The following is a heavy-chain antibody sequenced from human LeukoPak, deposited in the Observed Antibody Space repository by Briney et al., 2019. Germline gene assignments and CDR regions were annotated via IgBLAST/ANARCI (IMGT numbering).Heavy chain of an antibody. V-gene: IGHV5-51*01. Sequence: LGESLKISCKGSGYTFSKYWIGWVRQMPGKGLEWMGIIYPPDSDTKYSPSFRGQVTMSVDKSTDTAYLQWSSLKASDTAMYYCARPGVGAVYYFDSWGQGTLVTVSS. CDR1: GYTFSKYW. CDR3: ARPGVGAVYYFDS. D-gene: IGHD1-26*01. CDR2: IYPPDSDT. J-gene: IGHJ4*02.